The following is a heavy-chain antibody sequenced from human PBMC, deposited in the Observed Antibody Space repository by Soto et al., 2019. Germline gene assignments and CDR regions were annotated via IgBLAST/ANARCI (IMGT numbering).Heavy chain of an antibody. CDR2: IYTSGST. D-gene: IGHD4-17*01. V-gene: IGHV4-4*07. CDR1: GGSISSYY. CDR3: ARDFPPGAVTTPRRNWFDP. Sequence: PSETLSLTCTVSGGSISSYYWSWIQQPAGKGLEWIGRIYTSGSTNYNPSLKSRVTMSVDTSKNQFSLKLSSVTAADTAVYYCARDFPPGAVTTPRRNWFDPWGQGTLVTVSS. J-gene: IGHJ5*02.